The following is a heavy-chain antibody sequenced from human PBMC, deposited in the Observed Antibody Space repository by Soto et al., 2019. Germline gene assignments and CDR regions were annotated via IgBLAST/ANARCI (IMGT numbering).Heavy chain of an antibody. Sequence: GGSLRLSCAASGFTFSSYAMTWVRQAPGKGLEWVAAISVSGNNAYYADSVKGRFTISRDNSQNSVFLQMSSLRADDTAVYYCARDQLRPGILYSLGVLLPEYGLWGQGTLVTVSS. J-gene: IGHJ4*02. CDR3: ARDQLRPGILYSLGVLLPEYGL. CDR2: ISVSGNNA. D-gene: IGHD3-22*01. V-gene: IGHV3-23*01. CDR1: GFTFSSYA.